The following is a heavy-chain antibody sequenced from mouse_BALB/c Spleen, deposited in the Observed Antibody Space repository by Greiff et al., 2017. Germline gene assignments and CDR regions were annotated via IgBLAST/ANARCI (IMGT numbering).Heavy chain of an antibody. CDR1: GFTFTDYY. Sequence: EVKVVESGGGLVQPGGSLRLSCATSGFTFTDYYMSWVRQPPGKALEWLGFIRNKANGYTTEYSASVKGRFTISRDNSQSILYLQMNTLRAEDSATYYCARGTGYYFDYWGQGTTLTVSS. V-gene: IGHV7-3*02. CDR2: IRNKANGYTT. J-gene: IGHJ2*01. CDR3: ARGTGYYFDY. D-gene: IGHD4-1*01.